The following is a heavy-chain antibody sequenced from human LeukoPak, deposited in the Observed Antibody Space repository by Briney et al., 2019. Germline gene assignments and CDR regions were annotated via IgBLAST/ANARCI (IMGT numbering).Heavy chain of an antibody. V-gene: IGHV5-51*01. CDR2: IYPGDSDT. J-gene: IGHJ4*02. Sequence: GASLKISCKGSGYSFTYYWIGWVRQMPGKGLEWMGIIYPGDSDTRYRPSFQGQVTISVDKSISTAYLQWSSLKASDTAMYYCARQDGSSKYYFDYWGQGTLVTVSS. CDR3: ARQDGSSKYYFDY. D-gene: IGHD6-6*01. CDR1: GYSFTYYW.